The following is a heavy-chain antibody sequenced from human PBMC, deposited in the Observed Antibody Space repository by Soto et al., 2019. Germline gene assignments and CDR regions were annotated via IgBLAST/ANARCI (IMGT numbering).Heavy chain of an antibody. CDR1: GFTVSSNY. V-gene: IGHV3-53*01. J-gene: IGHJ4*02. Sequence: PXGSLLLSCAASGFTVSSNYMSWVRQAPGKGLEWVSVIYSGGSTYYADSVKGRFTISRDNSKNTLYLQMNSLRAEDTAVYYCAREAVRGVIPSHFDYWGQGTLVTVSS. D-gene: IGHD3-10*01. CDR2: IYSGGST. CDR3: AREAVRGVIPSHFDY.